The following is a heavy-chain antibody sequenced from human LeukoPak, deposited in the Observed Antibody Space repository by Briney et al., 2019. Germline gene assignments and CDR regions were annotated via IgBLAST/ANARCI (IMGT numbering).Heavy chain of an antibody. CDR2: IYYSGST. J-gene: IGHJ4*02. CDR1: GGSISSYY. Sequence: KPSETLSLTCTVSGGSISSYYWSWIRQPPGKGLEWIGYIYYSGSTNYNPSLKGRVTISVDTSKNQFSLKLSSVTAADTAVYYCARHRGPLRWGYYFDYWGQGTLVTVSS. V-gene: IGHV4-59*08. D-gene: IGHD4-23*01. CDR3: ARHRGPLRWGYYFDY.